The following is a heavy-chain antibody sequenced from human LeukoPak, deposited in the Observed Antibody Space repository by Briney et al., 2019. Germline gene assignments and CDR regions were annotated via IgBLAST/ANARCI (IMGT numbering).Heavy chain of an antibody. Sequence: GGSLRLACAAAGFTFSSYSMNWVRQAPGKGLGWVSYISSSSSTIYYADSVKGRFTISRDNAKNSLYLQMNSLRAEDTAAYYCARDDIVLMVYALDYWGQGTLVTVSS. J-gene: IGHJ4*02. CDR3: ARDDIVLMVYALDY. V-gene: IGHV3-48*01. D-gene: IGHD2-8*01. CDR2: ISSSSSTI. CDR1: GFTFSSYS.